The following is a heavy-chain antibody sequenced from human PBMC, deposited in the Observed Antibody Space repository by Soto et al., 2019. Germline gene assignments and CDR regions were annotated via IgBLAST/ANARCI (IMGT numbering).Heavy chain of an antibody. J-gene: IGHJ4*02. V-gene: IGHV1-69*13. D-gene: IGHD2-15*01. CDR1: GGTFSSYA. Sequence: SVKVSCKASGGTFSSYAISWVRQAPGQGLEWMGGIIPIFGTANYAQKFQGRVTITADESTSTAYMELSSLRSEDTAVYYCARVSTYCSGGSCRLTYYFDYWGQGTLVTVSS. CDR3: ARVSTYCSGGSCRLTYYFDY. CDR2: IIPIFGTA.